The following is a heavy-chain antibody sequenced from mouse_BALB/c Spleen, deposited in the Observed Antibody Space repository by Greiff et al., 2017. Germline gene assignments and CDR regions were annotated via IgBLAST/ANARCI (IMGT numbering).Heavy chain of an antibody. CDR2: ISSGGST. V-gene: IGHV5-6-5*01. J-gene: IGHJ4*01. CDR1: GFTFSSYA. Sequence: EVMLVESGGGLVKPGGSLKLSCAASGFTFSSYAMSWVRQTPEKRLEWVASISSGGSTYYPDSVKGRFTISRDNARNILYLQMSSLRSEDTAMYYCARGGVDYDGGYAMDYWGQGTSVTVSS. CDR3: ARGGVDYDGGYAMDY. D-gene: IGHD2-4*01.